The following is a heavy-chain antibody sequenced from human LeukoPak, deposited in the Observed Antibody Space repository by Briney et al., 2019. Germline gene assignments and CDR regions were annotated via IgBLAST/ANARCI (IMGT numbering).Heavy chain of an antibody. CDR1: GGSISSYY. J-gene: IGHJ2*01. CDR2: IYYSGST. V-gene: IGHV4-59*01. CDR3: ARGRYFDL. Sequence: SETLSLTCTVSGGSISSYYWSWIRQPPGKGLEWIGYIYYSGSTNYNPSLKNRVTISVDTSKNQFSLKLSSVTAADTAVYYCARGRYFDLWGRGTLVTVSS.